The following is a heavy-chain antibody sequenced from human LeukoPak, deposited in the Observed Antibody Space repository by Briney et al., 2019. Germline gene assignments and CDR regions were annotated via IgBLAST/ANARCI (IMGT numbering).Heavy chain of an antibody. D-gene: IGHD3-22*01. CDR3: ARDLYYSDSSGPIDRYFDC. CDR1: GYTFTSYD. Sequence: ASVKVSCKASGYTFTSYDINWVRQATGQGLEWMGWMNPNSGNTGYAQKFQGRVTMTRNTSISTAYMELSSLRSDDTAVYYCARDLYYSDSSGPIDRYFDCWGQGTLVTVSS. J-gene: IGHJ4*02. CDR2: MNPNSGNT. V-gene: IGHV1-8*01.